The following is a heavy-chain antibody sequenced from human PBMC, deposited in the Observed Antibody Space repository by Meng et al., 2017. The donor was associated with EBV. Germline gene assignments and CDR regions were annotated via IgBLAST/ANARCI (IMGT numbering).Heavy chain of an antibody. CDR3: ASESGRGFTPDF. CDR2: LIPMSGAP. J-gene: IGHJ4*02. D-gene: IGHD3-10*01. Sequence: QVQVEESGVEGKRPGSSVKISWKTSGGPFRSDAVSWVRQGPGQGLEWLGGLIPMSGAPNYAQKFQDRVTITADEYTRTHYMELSSLRSDDTAMYYCASESGRGFTPDFWGQGTLITVSS. CDR1: GGPFRSDA. V-gene: IGHV1-69*01.